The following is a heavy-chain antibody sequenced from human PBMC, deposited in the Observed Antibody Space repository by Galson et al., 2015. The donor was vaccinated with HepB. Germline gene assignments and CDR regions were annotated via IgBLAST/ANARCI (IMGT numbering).Heavy chain of an antibody. J-gene: IGHJ3*02. D-gene: IGHD6-13*01. CDR3: ARDLAAAGDDAFDI. Sequence: SLRLSCAASGFTFSSYGTHWVRQAPGKGLEWVAVIWYDGSNKYYADSVKGRFTISRDNSKNTLYLQMNSLRAEDTAVYYCARDLAAAGDDAFDIWGQGTMVTVSS. CDR2: IWYDGSNK. V-gene: IGHV3-33*01. CDR1: GFTFSSYG.